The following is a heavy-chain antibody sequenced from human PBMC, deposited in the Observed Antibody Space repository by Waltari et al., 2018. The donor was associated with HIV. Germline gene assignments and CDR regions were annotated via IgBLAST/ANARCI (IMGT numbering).Heavy chain of an antibody. CDR2: ISDDSSFI. J-gene: IGHJ3*01. V-gene: IGHV3-21*06. CDR3: GAFLCAEDCRDGFDV. CDR1: GFTFKTYS. D-gene: IGHD2-21*02. Sequence: VESGGGRAKPGGTLKLSCSGSGFTFKTYSVSWIRQTPGRGLEWISSISDDSSFIYYADSVKGRFTVSRDNVRNSVFLQINDVRAEDTATYFCGAFLCAEDCRDGFDVWGQGTMVTVS.